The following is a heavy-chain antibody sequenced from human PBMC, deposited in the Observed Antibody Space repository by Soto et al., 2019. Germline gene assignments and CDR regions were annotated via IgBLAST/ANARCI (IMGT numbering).Heavy chain of an antibody. D-gene: IGHD2-15*01. CDR1: GGSISSGGYY. Sequence: QVQLQESGPGLVKPSQTLSLTCTVSGGSISSGGYYWSWIRQHPGKGLEWIGYIYYSGSTYYNPSLKSRVTISVDTSKNQFSLKLSSVTAADTAVHYCARAKLSRANAFDIWGQGTMVTVSS. CDR3: ARAKLSRANAFDI. V-gene: IGHV4-31*03. J-gene: IGHJ3*02. CDR2: IYYSGST.